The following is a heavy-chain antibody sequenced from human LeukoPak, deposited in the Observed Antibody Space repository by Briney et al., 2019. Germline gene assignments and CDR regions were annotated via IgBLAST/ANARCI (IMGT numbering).Heavy chain of an antibody. J-gene: IGHJ4*02. D-gene: IGHD2-2*01. CDR3: AREVPATDGRMDY. CDR2: IIPISGTA. Sequence: SVTVSCKASGGTFSSYAINWGRQAPGQGLEWMGGIIPISGTANYAQKFQGRVTITADKSTSTAYMELSRLRSEDTAVYYCAREVPATDGRMDYWGQGTLVTVSS. V-gene: IGHV1-69*06. CDR1: GGTFSSYA.